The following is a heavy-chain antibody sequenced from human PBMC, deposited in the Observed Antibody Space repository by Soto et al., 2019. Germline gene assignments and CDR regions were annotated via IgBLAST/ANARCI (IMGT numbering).Heavy chain of an antibody. Sequence: QVQLVQSGAEVKKPGASVKVSCRASGYTFISYDINWVRQATGQGPEWMGWMNPNSGNTGYAQKFQGRVTMSRNTSISTAYMELSSLTSDDTAVYYWARAVPAAKLNMDVWGKGTTVTVSS. CDR2: MNPNSGNT. V-gene: IGHV1-8*01. J-gene: IGHJ6*03. CDR3: ARAVPAAKLNMDV. D-gene: IGHD2-2*01. CDR1: GYTFISYD.